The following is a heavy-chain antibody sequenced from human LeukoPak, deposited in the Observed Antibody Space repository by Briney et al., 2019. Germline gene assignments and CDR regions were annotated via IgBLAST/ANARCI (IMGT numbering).Heavy chain of an antibody. CDR1: GGSISSYY. Sequence: SETLSLTCTVSGGSISSYYWSWIRQPPGKGLEWIGYIYYSGSTNYNPSLKSRVTISVDTSKNQFSLKLSSVTAADTAVYYCARGYWFYFDYWGQGTLVSVSS. CDR2: IYYSGST. CDR3: ARGYWFYFDY. J-gene: IGHJ4*02. V-gene: IGHV4-59*01. D-gene: IGHD2-8*02.